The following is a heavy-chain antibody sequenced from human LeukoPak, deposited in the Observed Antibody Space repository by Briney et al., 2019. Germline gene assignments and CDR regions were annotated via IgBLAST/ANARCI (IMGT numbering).Heavy chain of an antibody. D-gene: IGHD2-2*01. CDR1: GFTFARYT. CDR2: INWDGGST. J-gene: IGHJ4*02. CDR3: ARDVGCSSTTCYPDY. V-gene: IGHV3-43*01. Sequence: GGSLRLSCAASGFTFARYTMHWVRQTPGKGLEWVSLINWDGGSTYYADSVKCRFTISRDNSKNSLFLHMNSLRTEDTAFYYCARDVGCSSTTCYPDYWGQGTLVTVSS.